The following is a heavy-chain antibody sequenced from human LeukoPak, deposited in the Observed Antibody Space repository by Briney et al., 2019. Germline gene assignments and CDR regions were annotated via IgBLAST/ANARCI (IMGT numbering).Heavy chain of an antibody. CDR2: ISGSGGST. Sequence: QPGGSLRLSCAASGFTFSSYGMSWVRQAPGKGLEWVSAISGSGGSTYYADSVKGRFTISRDNSKNTLYLQMNSLRAEDTAVYYCAKDLSTAAGSNDALDIWGQGTMVTVSS. V-gene: IGHV3-23*01. CDR3: AKDLSTAAGSNDALDI. CDR1: GFTFSSYG. D-gene: IGHD6-13*01. J-gene: IGHJ3*02.